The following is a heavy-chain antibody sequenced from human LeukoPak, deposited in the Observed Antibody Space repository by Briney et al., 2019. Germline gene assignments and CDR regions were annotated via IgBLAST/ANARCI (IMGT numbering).Heavy chain of an antibody. J-gene: IGHJ4*02. CDR3: AKSPNNYYDSSGYYGD. CDR2: INPSGGST. Sequence: ASVKVSCKASGYTFTSYYMHWVRQAPGQGLEWMGIINPSGGSTSYAQKFQGRVTMTRDTSTSTVYMELSSLRSEDTAVYYCAKSPNNYYDSSGYYGDWGQGTLVTVSS. D-gene: IGHD3-22*01. V-gene: IGHV1-46*01. CDR1: GYTFTSYY.